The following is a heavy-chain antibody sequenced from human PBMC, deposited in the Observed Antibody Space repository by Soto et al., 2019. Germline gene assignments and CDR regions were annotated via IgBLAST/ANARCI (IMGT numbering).Heavy chain of an antibody. J-gene: IGHJ6*02. V-gene: IGHV1-18*04. Sequence: QVQLVQSGAEVKKPGASVKVSCKASGYTFTGYGISWVRQAPGQGLEWMGWISAYNGNTNYAQKLQGRVTMTTDTSTSTAYMELRSLRSDDTAVYYCARPSYGSGTNYYYYYGMDVWGQGTTVTVSS. CDR1: GYTFTGYG. CDR2: ISAYNGNT. CDR3: ARPSYGSGTNYYYYYGMDV. D-gene: IGHD3-10*01.